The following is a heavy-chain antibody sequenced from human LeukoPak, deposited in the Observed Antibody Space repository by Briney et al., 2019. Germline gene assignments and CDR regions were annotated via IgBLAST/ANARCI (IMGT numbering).Heavy chain of an antibody. CDR1: GYSISSGYY. Sequence: SETLSLTCAVSGYSISSGYYWGWIRQPPGKGLEWIGSIYHSGSTYYNPSLKIRVTISVDTSKNQFSLKLSSVTAADTAVYYCASLYLYIWGQGTLVTVSS. CDR3: ASLYLYI. V-gene: IGHV4-38-2*01. CDR2: IYHSGST. J-gene: IGHJ4*02. D-gene: IGHD2-2*02.